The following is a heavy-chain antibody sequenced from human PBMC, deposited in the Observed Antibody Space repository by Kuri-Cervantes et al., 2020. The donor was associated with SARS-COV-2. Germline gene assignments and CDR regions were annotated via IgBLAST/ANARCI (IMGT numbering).Heavy chain of an antibody. CDR2: IYHSGST. V-gene: IGHV4-38-2*01. CDR3: ARLTMIVANYYFDY. D-gene: IGHD3-22*01. Sequence: SETLSLTCAVSGYSISSGYYWGWIRQPPGKGLEWIGSIYHSGSTNYNPSLKSRVTISVDTSKNQFSLKLSSVTAADTAVYYCARLTMIVANYYFDYWGQGTLVTVSS. J-gene: IGHJ4*02. CDR1: GYSISSGYY.